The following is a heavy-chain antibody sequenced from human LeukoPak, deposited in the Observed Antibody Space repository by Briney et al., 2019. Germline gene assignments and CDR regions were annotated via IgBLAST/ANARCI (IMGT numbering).Heavy chain of an antibody. CDR1: GGSISSYY. CDR2: IYYSGTP. V-gene: IGHV4-59*01. CDR3: ARGPGSGTYWAFDY. J-gene: IGHJ4*02. Sequence: PSETLSLTCTVSGGSISSYYWSWIRQPPGNPGKGLEWIGYIYYSGTPNYNPTLKSRVTISVDTSKNQFSLKLSSVTAGDTAVYYCARGPGSGTYWAFDYWGQGTLVTVSS. D-gene: IGHD1-26*01.